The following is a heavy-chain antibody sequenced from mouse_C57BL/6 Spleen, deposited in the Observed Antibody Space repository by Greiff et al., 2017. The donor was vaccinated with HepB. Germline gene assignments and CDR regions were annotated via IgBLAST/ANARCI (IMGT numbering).Heavy chain of an antibody. V-gene: IGHV3-6*01. CDR1: GYSITSGYY. CDR2: ISYDGSN. Sequence: EVKLLESGPGLVKPSQSLSLTCSVTGYSITSGYYWNWIRQFPGNKLEWMGYISYDGSNNYNPSLKNRISITRDTSKNQFFLKLNSVTTEDTATYYCASYYGSTSFAYWGQGTLVTVSA. D-gene: IGHD1-1*01. J-gene: IGHJ3*01. CDR3: ASYYGSTSFAY.